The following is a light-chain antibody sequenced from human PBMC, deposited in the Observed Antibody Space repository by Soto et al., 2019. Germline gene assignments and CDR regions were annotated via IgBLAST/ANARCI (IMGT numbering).Light chain of an antibody. J-gene: IGLJ3*02. V-gene: IGLV2-8*01. Sequence: QSVLTQPASVSGSRGQSITISCTGTSSDVGGYNYVSWYQQHPGKAPKLMIYEVSKRPSGVPDRFSGSKSGNTASLTVSGLQAEDEADYYCNSYAGSNNWVFGGGTKLTVL. CDR1: SSDVGGYNY. CDR3: NSYAGSNNWV. CDR2: EVS.